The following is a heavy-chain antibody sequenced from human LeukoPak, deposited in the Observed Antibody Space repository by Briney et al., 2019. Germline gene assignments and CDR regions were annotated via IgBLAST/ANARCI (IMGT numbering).Heavy chain of an antibody. CDR1: GFIFRSYW. Sequence: GGSLRLSCAASGFIFRSYWVSWVRQAPGKGLEWVANIKQDGSEKYYVDSVKGRFTISRDNAKNSLYLQMNSLRAEDTALYYCARAYDSSGYPYYFDYWGQGTLVTVSS. D-gene: IGHD3-22*01. CDR3: ARAYDSSGYPYYFDY. V-gene: IGHV3-7*01. J-gene: IGHJ4*02. CDR2: IKQDGSEK.